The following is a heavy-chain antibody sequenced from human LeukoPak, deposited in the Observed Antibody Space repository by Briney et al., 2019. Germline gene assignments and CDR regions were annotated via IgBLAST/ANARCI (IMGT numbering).Heavy chain of an antibody. J-gene: IGHJ4*02. Sequence: ASVKVSCKASGYTFTDFYMHWVRQAPGQGLEWMGWINPNSGGTNYAQKFQGRVTVTRDTSIRTVYMELSRLTSDDTAVYYCARAGIVIVPAEGDWGQGTLVTVSS. CDR1: GYTFTDFY. V-gene: IGHV1-2*02. D-gene: IGHD2-2*01. CDR2: INPNSGGT. CDR3: ARAGIVIVPAEGD.